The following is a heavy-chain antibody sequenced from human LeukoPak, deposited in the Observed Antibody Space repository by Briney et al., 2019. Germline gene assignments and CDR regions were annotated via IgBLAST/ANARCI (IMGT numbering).Heavy chain of an antibody. CDR2: ISYDGSNK. J-gene: IGHJ6*02. V-gene: IGHV3-30-3*01. CDR1: GFTLSSYA. CDR3: ARDRETGEYYYYGMDV. Sequence: GSGFTLSSYAMHWVRQAPGKGLEWVAVISYDGSNKYYADSVKGRFTISRDNSKNTLYLQMNSLRAEDTAVYYCARDRETGEYYYYGMDVWGQGTTVTVSS. D-gene: IGHD3-10*01.